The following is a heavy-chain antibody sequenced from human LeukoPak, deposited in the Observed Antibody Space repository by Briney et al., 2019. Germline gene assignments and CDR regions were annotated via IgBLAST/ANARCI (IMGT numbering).Heavy chain of an antibody. CDR2: IKADGSGK. V-gene: IGHV3-7*05. D-gene: IGHD1-26*01. CDR1: GFSFSGHW. Sequence: QTGGSLRLSCAASGFSFSGHWMNWVRQPPGKGLEWVANIKADGSGKYYVDSVKGRFTISRDDAKRTVDLQMDNLRAEDTAIYYCAYRNNFEYWGQGALVTVSS. CDR3: AYRNNFEY. J-gene: IGHJ4*02.